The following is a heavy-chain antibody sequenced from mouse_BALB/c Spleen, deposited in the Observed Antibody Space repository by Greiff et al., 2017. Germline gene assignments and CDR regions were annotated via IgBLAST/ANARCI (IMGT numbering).Heavy chain of an antibody. J-gene: IGHJ3*01. Sequence: QVQLKESGPGLVAPSQSLSITCTVSGFSLTGYGVNWVRQPPGKGLEWLGMIWGDGSTDYNSALKSRLSISKDNSKSQVFLKMNSLQTDDTAMYYCAREGWLLPFAYWGQGTLVTVSA. CDR3: AREGWLLPFAY. V-gene: IGHV2-6-7*01. D-gene: IGHD2-3*01. CDR1: GFSLTGYG. CDR2: IWGDGST.